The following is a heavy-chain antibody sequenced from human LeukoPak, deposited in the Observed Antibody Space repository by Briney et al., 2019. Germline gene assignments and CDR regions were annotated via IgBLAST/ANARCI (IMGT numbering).Heavy chain of an antibody. CDR2: INPNSGGT. V-gene: IGHV1-2*02. J-gene: IGHJ4*02. D-gene: IGHD5-12*01. CDR1: GYTFTGYY. CDR3: ARVGGYDSFDY. Sequence: ASVKVSCKASGYTFTGYYMHWVRQAPGQGREWMGWINPNSGGTNYALKFQGRVTMTRDPSISTAYMELGRLRSDDPAVYYCARVGGYDSFDYWGQGTLVTVSS.